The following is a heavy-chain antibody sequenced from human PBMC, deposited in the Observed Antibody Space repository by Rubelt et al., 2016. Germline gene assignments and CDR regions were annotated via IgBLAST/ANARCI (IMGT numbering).Heavy chain of an antibody. CDR2: IYYSGST. CDR3: ARSRSDWYVDL. Sequence: QVQLQESGPGLVKPSETLSLTCTVSGGSISSYYWSWIRQPPGKGLEWIGYIYYSGSTNYNPSLRSRGAIPWDTSKTQFSLKLGSVTAADTAVYYCARSRSDWYVDLWGRGTLVTVSS. J-gene: IGHJ2*01. CDR1: GGSISSYY. V-gene: IGHV4-59*08.